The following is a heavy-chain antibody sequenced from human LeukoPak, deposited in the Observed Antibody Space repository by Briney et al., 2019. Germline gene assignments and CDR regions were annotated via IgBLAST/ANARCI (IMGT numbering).Heavy chain of an antibody. CDR3: ARDAKTAMVRGVIVDYYYYYMDV. CDR2: IYYSGST. V-gene: IGHV4-39*07. D-gene: IGHD3-10*01. CDR1: GASLSSGSNY. Sequence: SETLSLTCSVSGASLSSGSNYWGWIRQPPGKGLEWIGSIYYSGSTYYNPSLKSRVTISVDTSKNQFSLKLSSVTAADTAVYYCARDAKTAMVRGVIVDYYYYYMDVWGKGTTVTISS. J-gene: IGHJ6*03.